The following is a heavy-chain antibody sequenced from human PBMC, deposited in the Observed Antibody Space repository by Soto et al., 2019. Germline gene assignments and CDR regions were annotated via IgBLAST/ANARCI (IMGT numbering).Heavy chain of an antibody. V-gene: IGHV3-64D*06. J-gene: IGHJ4*02. CDR2: ISGYGADT. D-gene: IGHD6-19*01. CDR3: VKEGYMRSDWYGQFDY. CDR1: GFTFNSYA. Sequence: EVQLVESGGTLVQPGGSLRLSCSASGFTFNSYAMHWVRQAPGKGLEFVSAISGYGADTYYADSVKGRFAISRDNSKNTLYLQMSSLRAEDTALYYCVKEGYMRSDWYGQFDYWGQGALVTVSS.